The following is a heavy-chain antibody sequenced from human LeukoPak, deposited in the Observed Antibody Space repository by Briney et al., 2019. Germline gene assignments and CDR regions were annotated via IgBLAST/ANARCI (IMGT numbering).Heavy chain of an antibody. CDR2: INNDGSSA. J-gene: IGHJ6*02. CDR1: GFTFNNYW. V-gene: IGHV3-74*01. Sequence: PGGSLRLSCAASGFTFNNYWIHWVRQVPGKGLEWVSRINNDGSSASYVDSVKGRFTISRDNAKNTLFLQMNSLRAEDTAVYYCARRGTGHGMDVWGQGTTVIVSS. CDR3: ARRGTGHGMDV. D-gene: IGHD1-1*01.